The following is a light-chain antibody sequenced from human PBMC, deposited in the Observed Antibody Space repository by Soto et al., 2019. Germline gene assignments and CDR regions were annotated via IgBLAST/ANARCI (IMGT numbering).Light chain of an antibody. CDR2: DVS. V-gene: IGLV2-11*01. Sequence: QSALTQPRSVSGSPGQSVTISCTGTSSDVGGYNYVSWYQQHPGKAHKLMIYDVSKRPSGVPDRFSGSKSGNTASLTISGLQAEDEADYYCCSYAGSLGVFGGGTKVTVL. J-gene: IGLJ2*01. CDR1: SSDVGGYNY. CDR3: CSYAGSLGV.